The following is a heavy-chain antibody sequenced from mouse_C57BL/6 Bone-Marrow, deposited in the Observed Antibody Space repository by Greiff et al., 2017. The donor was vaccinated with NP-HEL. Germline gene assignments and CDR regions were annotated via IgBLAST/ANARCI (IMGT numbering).Heavy chain of an antibody. CDR2: IDPSDSET. Sequence: QVQLQQPGAELVRPGSSVKLSCKASGYTFTSYWMHWVKQRPIQGLEWIGNIDPSDSETHYNQKFKDKATLTVDKSSSTAYMQLSSLTSEDSAVYYCARRGGSNYPDYFDYWGQGTTLTVSS. CDR1: GYTFTSYW. D-gene: IGHD2-5*01. CDR3: ARRGGSNYPDYFDY. J-gene: IGHJ2*01. V-gene: IGHV1-52*01.